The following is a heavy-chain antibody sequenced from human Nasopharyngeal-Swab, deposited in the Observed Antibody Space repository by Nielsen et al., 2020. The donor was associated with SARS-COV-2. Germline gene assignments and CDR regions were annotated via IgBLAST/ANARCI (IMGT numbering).Heavy chain of an antibody. V-gene: IGHV3-21*01. CDR3: ARDWDTAMVTNYYYYMDV. D-gene: IGHD5-18*01. J-gene: IGHJ6*03. CDR1: GFTFSSYS. Sequence: GESLKISCAASGFTFSSYSMNWVLQAPGTGLEWVVSISSSSSYIYNADSVKGRFTISRDNAKNSLYLQMNSLRAEDTAVYYCARDWDTAMVTNYYYYMDVWGKGTTVTVSS. CDR2: ISSSSSYI.